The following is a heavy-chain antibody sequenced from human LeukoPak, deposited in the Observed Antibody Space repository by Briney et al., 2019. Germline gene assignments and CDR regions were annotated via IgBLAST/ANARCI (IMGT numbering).Heavy chain of an antibody. D-gene: IGHD3-10*01. CDR3: ARRAYGSGSFNRYHFDY. Sequence: PSKTLSLTCTVSGGSISNYYWSWIRQPPGKGLEWIGYIYYSGSTNYNPSLKSRVTTSVATSRNQFSLKLTSVTAADTAVYYCARRAYGSGSFNRYHFDYWGQGTLVAVSS. CDR2: IYYSGST. CDR1: GGSISNYY. V-gene: IGHV4-59*08. J-gene: IGHJ4*02.